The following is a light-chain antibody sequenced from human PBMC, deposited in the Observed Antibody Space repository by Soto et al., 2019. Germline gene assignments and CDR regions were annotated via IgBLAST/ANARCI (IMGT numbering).Light chain of an antibody. V-gene: IGLV2-14*03. Sequence: QSALTQPASVSGSPGQSITISCTGAISDLGDYNYVSWYQQHPGKAPKLMIYDVSSRPSGVSDRFSGSKSGNTASLTISGLQAEDEADYYCTSYTTTGTYVFATGTKVTVL. CDR1: ISDLGDYNY. CDR2: DVS. J-gene: IGLJ1*01. CDR3: TSYTTTGTYV.